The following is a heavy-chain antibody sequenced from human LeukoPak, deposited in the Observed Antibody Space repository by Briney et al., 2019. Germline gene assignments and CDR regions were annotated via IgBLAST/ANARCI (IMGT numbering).Heavy chain of an antibody. CDR2: ITSSSSYI. CDR1: GFTFDEYG. V-gene: IGHV3-21*01. J-gene: IGHJ4*02. CDR3: ARHVVAVGFDY. Sequence: GGPLRLSCAASGFTFDEYGMSWVRQAPGKGLEWVSSITSSSSYIYYADSVRGRFTISRDNAKNSLYLQMNSLRAEDTAVYYCARHVVAVGFDYWGQGTLVTVSS. D-gene: IGHD3-22*01.